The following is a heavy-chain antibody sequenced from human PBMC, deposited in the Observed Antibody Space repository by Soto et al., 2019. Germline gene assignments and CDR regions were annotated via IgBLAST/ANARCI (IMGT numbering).Heavy chain of an antibody. CDR1: GFTFSDYW. Sequence: EVQLVESGGGLIQPGGSLTLSCAASGFTFSDYWMHWVRQAPGKGLDWVSRIKNDGTGTTYADSVKGRLSISRDNAKNTLYLQMNSLRVEDTAVYYCVRGDGDYHDGNGYLGRHWGQGTLVTVSS. V-gene: IGHV3-74*03. J-gene: IGHJ4*02. CDR2: IKNDGTGT. CDR3: VRGDGDYHDGNGYLGRH. D-gene: IGHD5-18*01.